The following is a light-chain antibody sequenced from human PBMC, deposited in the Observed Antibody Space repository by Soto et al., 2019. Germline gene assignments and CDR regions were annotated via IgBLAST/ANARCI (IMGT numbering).Light chain of an antibody. J-gene: IGKJ1*01. CDR3: QQYNNWPRA. Sequence: EILMTQSPATLSVSPGERVTLSCRASQTISSNLAWYQQKPGQAPRLLIYGSSIRATGISARFSGSGSGTEFTLTISSLQSEDLAVYCCQQYNNWPRAFGQGSKV. V-gene: IGKV3-15*01. CDR1: QTISSN. CDR2: GSS.